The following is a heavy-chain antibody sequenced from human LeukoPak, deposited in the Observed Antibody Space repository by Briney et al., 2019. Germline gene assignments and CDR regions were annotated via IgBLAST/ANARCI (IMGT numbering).Heavy chain of an antibody. CDR3: ARNDRYFDWLFDY. CDR2: ISSSSSYI. V-gene: IGHV3-21*01. D-gene: IGHD3-9*01. CDR1: GFTFSSYS. J-gene: IGHJ4*02. Sequence: RSLRLSCAASGFTFSSYSMNWVRQAPGKGLEWVSSISSSSSYIYYADSVKGRFTISRDNAKNSLYLQMNSLRAEDTAVYYCARNDRYFDWLFDYWGQGTLVTVSS.